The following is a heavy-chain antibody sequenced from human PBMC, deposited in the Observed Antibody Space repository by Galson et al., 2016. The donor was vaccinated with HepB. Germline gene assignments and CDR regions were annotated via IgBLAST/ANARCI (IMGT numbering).Heavy chain of an antibody. CDR2: IHHGGTT. D-gene: IGHD1-26*01. CDR3: ARHALLGAKDFHN. Sequence: LSLTCTVSGGSISNNYYWGWIRQPPGKGLEWIGSIHHGGTTYYNPSLKSRFTLSVDMSKNQFSLNLRSVTAADAAVYYCARHALLGAKDFHNWGQGTLFTVSS. CDR1: GGSISNNYY. V-gene: IGHV4-39*01. J-gene: IGHJ4*02.